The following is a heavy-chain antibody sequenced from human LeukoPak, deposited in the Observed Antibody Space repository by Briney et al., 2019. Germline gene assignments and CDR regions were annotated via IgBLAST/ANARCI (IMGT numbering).Heavy chain of an antibody. V-gene: IGHV4-4*02. CDR2: IYHSGST. Sequence: SETLSLTSAVSGGSISSSNWWSGVRQPPGKGLEWIGEIYHSGSTNYNPSLKSRVTISVDKSKNQFSLKLSSVTAADTAVYYCARDPAVPAAMGYFDYWGQGTLVTVSS. CDR3: ARDPAVPAAMGYFDY. CDR1: GGSISSSNW. J-gene: IGHJ4*02. D-gene: IGHD2-2*01.